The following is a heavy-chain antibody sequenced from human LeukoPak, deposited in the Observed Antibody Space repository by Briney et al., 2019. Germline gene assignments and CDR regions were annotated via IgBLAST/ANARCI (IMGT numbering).Heavy chain of an antibody. CDR3: APDTIFGAY. J-gene: IGHJ4*02. D-gene: IGHD3-3*01. CDR1: GLTFNTYN. V-gene: IGHV3-21*01. Sequence: PGGSLRLSCAASGLTFNTYNMNWVRQAPGKGLEWVSSISTSSGHIYYADSVKGRFTISRDNAKNSLYLQMNSLRAEDTAVYYCAPDTIFGAYWGQGTLVTVSS. CDR2: ISTSSGHI.